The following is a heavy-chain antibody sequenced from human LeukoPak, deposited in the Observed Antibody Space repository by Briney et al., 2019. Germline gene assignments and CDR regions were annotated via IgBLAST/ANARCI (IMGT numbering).Heavy chain of an antibody. J-gene: IGHJ3*02. Sequence: PGGSLRLSCAASGFTFSDYYMSWIRQAPGKGLEWVSSISSSSSYIYYADSVKGRFTISRDNAKNSLYLQMNSLRAEDTAVYYCAREDAAVAAFDIWGQGTMVTVSS. CDR2: ISSSSSYI. V-gene: IGHV3-11*06. CDR1: GFTFSDYY. D-gene: IGHD6-19*01. CDR3: AREDAAVAAFDI.